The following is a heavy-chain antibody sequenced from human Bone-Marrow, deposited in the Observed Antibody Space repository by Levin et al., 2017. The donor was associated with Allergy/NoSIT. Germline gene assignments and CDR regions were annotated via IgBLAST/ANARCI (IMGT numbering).Heavy chain of an antibody. CDR1: GFTFSDYA. J-gene: IGHJ4*02. D-gene: IGHD2-21*01. CDR3: ANSWSYCGKNCYTYNFDY. CDR2: ISGDGGNR. Sequence: RGESLKISCAASGFTFSDYAMSWVRQAPGKGLEWVSAISGDGGNRYYANSVRGRFTISRDNSQKMLYLQMNSLRVEDTALYYCANSWSYCGKNCYTYNFDYWGQGMLVAVSS. V-gene: IGHV3-23*01.